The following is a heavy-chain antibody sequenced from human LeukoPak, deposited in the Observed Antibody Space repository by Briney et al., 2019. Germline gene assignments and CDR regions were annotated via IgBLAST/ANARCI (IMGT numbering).Heavy chain of an antibody. CDR3: ARGLGVYAFDI. Sequence: PSETLSLTCTVSGGSISSYYWSWIRQPPGKGLEWIGYIYYSGSTNYNPSLKSRVTISVDTSKNQFSLKLSSVTAADTAVYYCARGLGVYAFDIWGQGTMVTVSS. V-gene: IGHV4-59*01. CDR1: GGSISSYY. CDR2: IYYSGST. D-gene: IGHD3-16*01. J-gene: IGHJ3*02.